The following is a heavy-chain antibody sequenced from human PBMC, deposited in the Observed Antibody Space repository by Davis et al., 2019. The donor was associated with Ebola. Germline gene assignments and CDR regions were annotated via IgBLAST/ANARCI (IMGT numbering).Heavy chain of an antibody. J-gene: IGHJ6*02. V-gene: IGHV4-59*12. D-gene: IGHD3-3*01. CDR2: IYHIGST. CDR1: GGPISSYY. CDR3: ARLRVFGVVNYYYYGMDV. Sequence: SETLSLTCTVSGGPISSYYWSWIRQPPGKGLEWVGYIYHIGSTNYNPSLKSPVTISVDTSKNQFSLKLSSVTAADPAVYYCARLRVFGVVNYYYYGMDVWGQGTTVTVSS.